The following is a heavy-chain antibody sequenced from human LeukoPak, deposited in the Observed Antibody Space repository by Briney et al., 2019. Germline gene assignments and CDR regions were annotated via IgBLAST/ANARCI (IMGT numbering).Heavy chain of an antibody. CDR2: ISGSGGST. CDR1: GFTFSSYA. Sequence: GGSLRLSCAASGFTFSSYAMSWVRQAPGKGLECVSAISGSGGSTYYADSVKGRFTISRDNSKNTLYLQMNSLRAEDTAVYYCASIAVAGLSSRWGQGTLVTVSS. J-gene: IGHJ4*02. V-gene: IGHV3-23*01. CDR3: ASIAVAGLSSR. D-gene: IGHD6-19*01.